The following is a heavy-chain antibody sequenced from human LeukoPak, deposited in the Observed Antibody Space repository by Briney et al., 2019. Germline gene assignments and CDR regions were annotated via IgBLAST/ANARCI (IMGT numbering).Heavy chain of an antibody. CDR3: ARDSGAVGYSYGYSYYGMDV. D-gene: IGHD5-18*01. J-gene: IGHJ6*02. Sequence: SETLSLTCTVSGGSISSSSYYWAWIRRPPGKGLEWIGSVYYSGSTYYNPSLKSRVTISVDTSKNQFSLKLSSVTAADTAVYYCARDSGAVGYSYGYSYYGMDVWGQGTTVTVSS. CDR1: GGSISSSSYY. V-gene: IGHV4-39*07. CDR2: VYYSGST.